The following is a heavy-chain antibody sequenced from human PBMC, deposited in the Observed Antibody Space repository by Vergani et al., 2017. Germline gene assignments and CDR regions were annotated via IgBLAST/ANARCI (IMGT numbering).Heavy chain of an antibody. CDR1: GFTFNQYG. V-gene: IGHV3-33*01. J-gene: IGHJ5*02. D-gene: IGHD1-14*01. CDR3: ARDLRLLYNRFDP. CDR2: TWYDGNNK. Sequence: QVQLVESGGGVVQPGRSLRLSCAASGFTFNQYGMHWVRPAPGKGLEWVAVTWYDGNNKQYADSVKGRFIISRDNSKSTMYLQMNSLRDEDTGVYYCARDLRLLYNRFDPWGQGTLVTVSS.